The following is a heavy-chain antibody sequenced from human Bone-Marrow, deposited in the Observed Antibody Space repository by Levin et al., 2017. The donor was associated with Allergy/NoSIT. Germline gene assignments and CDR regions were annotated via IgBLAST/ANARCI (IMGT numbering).Heavy chain of an antibody. D-gene: IGHD6-13*01. Sequence: SETLSLTCAVSGGSISSSPYYWGWIRQPPGTGLEWIGSIFSSGSAYSNPSLKSRLTMSVDTSKDQVSLRLSSVTAADTAVYYCARHQTSSWYDAFDMWGQGTMVTVSS. J-gene: IGHJ3*02. CDR1: GGSISSSPYY. CDR3: ARHQTSSWYDAFDM. CDR2: IFSSGSA. V-gene: IGHV4-39*01.